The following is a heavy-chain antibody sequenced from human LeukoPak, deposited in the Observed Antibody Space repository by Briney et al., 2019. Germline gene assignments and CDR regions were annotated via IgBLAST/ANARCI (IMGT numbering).Heavy chain of an antibody. CDR2: ILYHGSNQ. CDR3: AKDRKWDLSLIHADY. D-gene: IGHD1-26*01. J-gene: IGHJ4*02. V-gene: IGHV3-30*04. CDR1: GFTFSTYA. Sequence: GGSLRLSCAASGFTFSTYAMHWVRQAPGKGLEWVAVILYHGSNQFYADSVKGRFTISRDNSKNTLSLQMNSLRAEDTAVYYCAKDRKWDLSLIHADYWGQGTLVTVSS.